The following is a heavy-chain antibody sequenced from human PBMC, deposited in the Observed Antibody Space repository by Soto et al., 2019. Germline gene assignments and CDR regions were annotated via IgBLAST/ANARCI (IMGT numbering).Heavy chain of an antibody. V-gene: IGHV3-30*03. D-gene: IGHD3-3*01. J-gene: IGHJ4*02. CDR3: ARDFEWNFDY. CDR2: LSTDGRTS. CDR1: GFAFSSYN. Sequence: QVQLVESGGGVVQPGRSLRLSCSASGFAFSSYNMPWVRQAPGKGPEWLAILSTDGRTSYYADSLRGRFTISRDNSRNTLFLQMNILRADDTAVYYCARDFEWNFDYWGQGTLVTVSP.